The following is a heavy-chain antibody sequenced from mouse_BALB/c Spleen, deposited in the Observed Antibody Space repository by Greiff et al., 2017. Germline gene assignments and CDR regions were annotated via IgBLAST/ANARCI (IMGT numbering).Heavy chain of an antibody. CDR3: ERDGGY. CDR1: GYAFTNYL. CDR2: INPGSGGT. Sequence: QVQLQQSGAELVRPGTSVKVSCKASGYAFTNYLIEWVKQRPGQGLEWIGVINPGSGGTNYNEKFKGKATLTADKSSSTAYMQLSSLTSDDSAVYFCERDGGYWGQGTTLTVSS. D-gene: IGHD1-1*02. V-gene: IGHV1-54*01. J-gene: IGHJ2*01.